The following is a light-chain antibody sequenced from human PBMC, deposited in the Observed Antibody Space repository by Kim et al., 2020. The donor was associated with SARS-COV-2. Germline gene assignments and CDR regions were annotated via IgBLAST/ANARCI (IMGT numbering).Light chain of an antibody. V-gene: IGKV3-15*01. J-gene: IGKJ1*01. CDR1: KRVNDN. CDR2: GGS. CDR3: QQYDEWPWT. Sequence: GSHGERVTPSCRSTKRVNDNLAWYQQKPGQPPRLLVYGGSVTPTYIPARFSGSGSKTEYTLTVTSLQSEDFAIYYCQQYDEWPWTFGQGTKVDIK.